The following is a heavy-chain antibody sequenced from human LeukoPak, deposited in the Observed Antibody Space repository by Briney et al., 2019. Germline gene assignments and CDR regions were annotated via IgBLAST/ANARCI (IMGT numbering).Heavy chain of an antibody. CDR2: IYYSGST. J-gene: IGHJ6*03. V-gene: IGHV4-39*01. CDR1: GGSISSSSYY. Sequence: SETLSLTCTVSGGSISSSSYYWGWIRQPPGKGLEWIGSIYYSGSTYYNPSLKSRVTISVDTSKNQFSLKLSSVTAPDTAVYYCARLVAAVLSYYYYMDVWGKGTTVTVSS. D-gene: IGHD6-13*01. CDR3: ARLVAAVLSYYYYMDV.